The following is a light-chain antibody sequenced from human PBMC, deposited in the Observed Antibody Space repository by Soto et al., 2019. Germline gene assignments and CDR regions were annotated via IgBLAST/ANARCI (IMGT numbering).Light chain of an antibody. J-gene: IGKJ2*01. V-gene: IGKV3-15*01. CDR3: QQYDSWPPYT. Sequence: EIVMTQSPATLSVSPGERASLSCRASQSVRGTLAWYQQKPGQGPRLLIYGASTRATGIPARFSGSGSGTEFTLTISSLQSEDFAVYYCQQYDSWPPYTFGQGTKLEI. CDR1: QSVRGT. CDR2: GAS.